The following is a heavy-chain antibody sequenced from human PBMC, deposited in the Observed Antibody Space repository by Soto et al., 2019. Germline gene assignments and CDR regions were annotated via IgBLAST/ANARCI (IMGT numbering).Heavy chain of an antibody. D-gene: IGHD3-22*01. CDR1: GYTFTGYY. Sequence: QVQLVQSAAEVRKPGASVKVSCKASGYTFTGYYMHWVRQAPGQGLEWMGWINPNSGGTNYAQNCQGWVHMNRDTSISTAYMELSRLRYDDTAMYYCARAYGGIHNYDSSGQAHFDYWGQGTLVTVSS. CDR2: INPNSGGT. J-gene: IGHJ4*02. CDR3: ARAYGGIHNYDSSGQAHFDY. V-gene: IGHV1-2*04.